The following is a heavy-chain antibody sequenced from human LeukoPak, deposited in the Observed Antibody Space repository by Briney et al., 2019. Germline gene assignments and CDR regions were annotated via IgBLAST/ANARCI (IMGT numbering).Heavy chain of an antibody. Sequence: GSLRLSCAASGFTFSSYAMSWVRQAPGKGLEWVSAISGSGGSTYYADSVKGRFTISRDNSKNTLYLQMNSLRAEDTAVYYCARDREGYSYGGGFDYGGQGTLVTVSS. CDR1: GFTFSSYA. V-gene: IGHV3-23*01. D-gene: IGHD5-18*01. CDR3: ARDREGYSYGGGFDY. J-gene: IGHJ4*02. CDR2: ISGSGGST.